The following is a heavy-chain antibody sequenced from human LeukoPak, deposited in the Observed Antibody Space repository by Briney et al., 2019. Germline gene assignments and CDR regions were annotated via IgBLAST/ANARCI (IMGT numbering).Heavy chain of an antibody. CDR3: TKQSYARALGE. CDR1: GFPFRDFS. Sequence: GGSLRLFCTTSGFPFRDFSMTWVRQAPGEGLEWMSTTDSGGTSTYYAASVKGHIPISRDNSKDTPSLQMGSLRVEAPAKYICTKQSYARALGEGGPGTLVTVSS. D-gene: IGHD2-8*01. CDR2: TDSGGTST. V-gene: IGHV3-23*01. J-gene: IGHJ4*02.